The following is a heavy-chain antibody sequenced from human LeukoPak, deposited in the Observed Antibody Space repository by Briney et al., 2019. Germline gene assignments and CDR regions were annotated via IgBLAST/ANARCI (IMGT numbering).Heavy chain of an antibody. CDR1: GFTFSSYS. CDR2: ISSSSSTI. V-gene: IGHV3-48*01. Sequence: GGSLRLSCAASGFTFSSYSMNWVRQAPGKGLEWVSYISSSSSTIYYADSVKGRFTISRDNAKNSLYLQMNSLRAEDTAVYYCARVVVGMGYYDSSGNSFDYWGQGTLVTVSS. D-gene: IGHD3-22*01. J-gene: IGHJ4*02. CDR3: ARVVVGMGYYDSSGNSFDY.